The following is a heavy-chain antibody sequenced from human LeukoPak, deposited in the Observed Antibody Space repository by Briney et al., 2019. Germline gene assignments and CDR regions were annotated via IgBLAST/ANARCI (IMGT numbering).Heavy chain of an antibody. Sequence: GESLKISCQGSGYSFTRYWIGWVRQMPGKGLEWMGIIYPSDSDTRYSPSFQGQVTISADKSISTAYLQWSSLKASDTAMYYCARLPGIVATIERYFDYWGQGTLVTVSS. CDR3: ARLPGIVATIERYFDY. D-gene: IGHD5-12*01. CDR2: IYPSDSDT. J-gene: IGHJ4*02. CDR1: GYSFTRYW. V-gene: IGHV5-51*01.